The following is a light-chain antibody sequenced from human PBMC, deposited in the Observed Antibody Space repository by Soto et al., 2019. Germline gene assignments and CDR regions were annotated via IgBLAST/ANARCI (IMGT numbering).Light chain of an antibody. J-gene: IGKJ5*01. Sequence: EIVMTQSPATLSVSAGERATLSCRASQSVSTNLAWYQQKPGQAPRLLIYATSTRATGIPDRFTGSGSGTEFTLTISSLQSEDFAVYHCQQYDNKPPITFGQGTRLEIK. V-gene: IGKV3-15*01. CDR3: QQYDNKPPIT. CDR1: QSVSTN. CDR2: ATS.